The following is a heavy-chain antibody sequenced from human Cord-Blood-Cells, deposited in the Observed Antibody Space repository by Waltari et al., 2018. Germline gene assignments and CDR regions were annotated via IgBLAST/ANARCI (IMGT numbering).Heavy chain of an antibody. J-gene: IGHJ4*02. V-gene: IGHV3-30*04. D-gene: IGHD4-17*01. Sequence: QVQLVESGGGVVQPGMSLRLSCAASGFTFSSYAMHWVRQAPGKGLEWVAVISYDGSNKYYADSVKGRFTISRDNSKNTLYLQMNSLRAEDTAVYYCARDLTTVVTPYWGQGTLVTVSS. CDR2: ISYDGSNK. CDR1: GFTFSSYA. CDR3: ARDLTTVVTPY.